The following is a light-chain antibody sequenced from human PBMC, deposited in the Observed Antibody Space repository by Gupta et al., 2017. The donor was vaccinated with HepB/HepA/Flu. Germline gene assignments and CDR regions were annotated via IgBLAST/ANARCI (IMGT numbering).Light chain of an antibody. J-gene: IGKJ4*01. CDR2: KAS. V-gene: IGKV1-5*03. Sequence: DIQMTQTPSTLSASVGDRVTITCRASQNIDSWLAWYQQKPGKAPNLLIYKASTVESGVPSRFSGSGSGTGFTLTINSLQPDDFTTYYCQQEKSYSLTFGGGTKVEIK. CDR3: QQEKSYSLT. CDR1: QNIDSW.